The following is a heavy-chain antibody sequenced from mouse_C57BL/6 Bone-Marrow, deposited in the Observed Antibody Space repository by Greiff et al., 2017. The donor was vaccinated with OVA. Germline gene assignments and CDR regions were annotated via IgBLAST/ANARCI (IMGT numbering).Heavy chain of an antibody. V-gene: IGHV1-39*01. CDR2: INTNYGTT. J-gene: IGHJ3*01. Sequence: VQLQQSGPELVKPGASVKISCKASGYSFTDYNMNWVKQSNGKSLEWIGVINTNYGTTSYTQKFKGQATFSVDQSSSTPYLQLNSLTSEDSAVYYCERWGDGNYVLAYWGQGTLVTVSA. CDR3: ERWGDGNYVLAY. CDR1: GYSFTDYN. D-gene: IGHD2-1*01.